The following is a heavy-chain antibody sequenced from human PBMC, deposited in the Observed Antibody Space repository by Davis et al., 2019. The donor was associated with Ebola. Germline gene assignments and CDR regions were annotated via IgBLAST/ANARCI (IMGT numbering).Heavy chain of an antibody. V-gene: IGHV3-23*01. D-gene: IGHD2-2*01. CDR1: AFTFSSYA. CDR2: ISDYGVTT. CDR3: AKDQDIVVVPAAAPNPFDY. J-gene: IGHJ4*02. Sequence: ESLKIPCAASAFTFSSYAMSCVRLAPGKGLEGVSTISDYGVTTYYTDSVKGRFTISRDNSNNTLFLQMNSLRAEDTALYFCAKDQDIVVVPAAAPNPFDYWGQGTLVSISS.